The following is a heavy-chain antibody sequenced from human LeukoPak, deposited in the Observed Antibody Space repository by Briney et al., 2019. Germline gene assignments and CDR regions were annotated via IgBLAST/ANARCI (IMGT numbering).Heavy chain of an antibody. CDR3: TTRYDSSGYTDY. V-gene: IGHV3-15*01. Sequence: PGGSLRLSCAASGFTFSNAWMSWVRQAPGKGLEWVSRIKSKTDGGTTDYAAPVKGRFTISRDDSKNTLYLQMNSLKTEDTAVYYCTTRYDSSGYTDYWGQGTLVTVSS. CDR2: IKSKTDGGTT. D-gene: IGHD3-22*01. CDR1: GFTFSNAW. J-gene: IGHJ4*02.